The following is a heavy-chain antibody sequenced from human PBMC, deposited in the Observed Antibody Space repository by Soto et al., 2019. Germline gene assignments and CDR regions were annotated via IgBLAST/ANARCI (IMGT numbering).Heavy chain of an antibody. D-gene: IGHD3-3*01. Sequence: GGSLRLSCAASGFTFDDYAMHWVRQAPGKGLEWVSGISWNSGSIGYADSVKGRFTISRDNAKNSLYLQMNSLRAEDTALYYCLITIFGVVTTTHWGQGTLVTVSS. CDR3: LITIFGVVTTTH. V-gene: IGHV3-9*01. CDR2: ISWNSGSI. J-gene: IGHJ4*02. CDR1: GFTFDDYA.